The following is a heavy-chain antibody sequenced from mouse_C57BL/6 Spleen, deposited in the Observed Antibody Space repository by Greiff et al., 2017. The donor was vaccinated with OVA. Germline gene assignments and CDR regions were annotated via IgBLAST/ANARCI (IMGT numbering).Heavy chain of an antibody. Sequence: QVHVKQSGAELVRPGASVKLSCKASGYTFTDYYINWVKQRPGQGLEWIARIYPGSGNTYYNEKFKGKATLTAEKSSSTAYMQLSSLTSEDSAVYFCARRAGFFYAMDYWGQGTSVTVSS. J-gene: IGHJ4*01. CDR3: ARRAGFFYAMDY. CDR2: IYPGSGNT. V-gene: IGHV1-76*01. D-gene: IGHD3-3*01. CDR1: GYTFTDYY.